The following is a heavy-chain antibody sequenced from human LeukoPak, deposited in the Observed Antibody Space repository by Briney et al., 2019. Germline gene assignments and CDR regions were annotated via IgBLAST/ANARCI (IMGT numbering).Heavy chain of an antibody. V-gene: IGHV1-46*01. CDR2: INPGGRST. Sequence: ASVKDSCKASGYTFTSYYMHWVRPAPGQGLEWMGIINPGGRSTTYAQKFQGRVTLTRETSTSTVYMELSSLRSEDTAVYYCARDGGGVSSPGGYWGQGTLVTV. D-gene: IGHD3-16*01. J-gene: IGHJ4*02. CDR1: GYTFTSYY. CDR3: ARDGGGVSSPGGY.